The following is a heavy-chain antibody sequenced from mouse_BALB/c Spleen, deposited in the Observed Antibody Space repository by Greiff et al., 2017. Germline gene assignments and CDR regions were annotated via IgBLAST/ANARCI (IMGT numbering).Heavy chain of an antibody. J-gene: IGHJ2*01. CDR2: IDPANGNT. CDR3: ASPNYYGSSDFDY. V-gene: IGHV14-3*02. D-gene: IGHD1-1*01. CDR1: GFNIKDTY. Sequence: EVQLQQSGAELVKPGASVKLSCTASGFNIKDTYMHWVKQRPEQGLEWIGRIDPANGNTKYDPKFQGKATITADTSSNTAYLQLSSLTSEDTAVYYCASPNYYGSSDFDYWGQGTTLTVSS.